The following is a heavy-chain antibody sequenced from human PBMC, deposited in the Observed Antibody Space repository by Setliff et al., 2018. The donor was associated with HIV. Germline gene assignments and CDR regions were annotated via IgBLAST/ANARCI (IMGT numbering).Heavy chain of an antibody. D-gene: IGHD4-17*01. V-gene: IGHV4-59*11. Sequence: TSETLSLTCTVSGASISNHYWSWIRQSPGKELEWIGYIYSTGSTNYNPSLQSRVTISMDASKNTFSLKLTSATPADTAVYFCAKGAGFYGDYTFDAWGQGSLVTVSS. CDR3: AKGAGFYGDYTFDA. CDR1: GASISNHY. CDR2: IYSTGST. J-gene: IGHJ4*02.